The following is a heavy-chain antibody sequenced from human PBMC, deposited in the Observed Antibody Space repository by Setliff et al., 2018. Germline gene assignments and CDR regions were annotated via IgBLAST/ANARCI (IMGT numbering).Heavy chain of an antibody. V-gene: IGHV3-7*01. J-gene: IGHJ3*02. CDR1: GFTFSSYW. CDR2: IKQDGSEK. Sequence: PGGSLRLSCAASGFTFSSYWMSWVRQAPGKGLEWVANIKQDGSEKYYVDSVKGRFTISRDNAKNSLYLQMNSLRAEDTAVYYCARVPWATIDVVVVAAWAFDIWGQGTMVTVSS. CDR3: ARVPWATIDVVVVAAWAFDI. D-gene: IGHD2-15*01.